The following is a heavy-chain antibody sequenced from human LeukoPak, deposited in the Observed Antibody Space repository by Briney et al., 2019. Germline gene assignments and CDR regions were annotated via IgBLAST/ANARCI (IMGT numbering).Heavy chain of an antibody. V-gene: IGHV3-23*01. CDR1: GFTFSSYA. CDR2: VSAGGDGT. J-gene: IGHJ2*01. D-gene: IGHD6-19*01. CDR3: AKDRVVGVYSSGWVPNWYFDL. Sequence: PGGSLRLSCAASGFTFSSYAMSWVRQAPGKGLEWVSTVSAGGDGTYYADSVKGRFTISRDKSKNTLYLQMNSLRADDTALYYCAKDRVVGVYSSGWVPNWYFDLWGRGTLVTVSS.